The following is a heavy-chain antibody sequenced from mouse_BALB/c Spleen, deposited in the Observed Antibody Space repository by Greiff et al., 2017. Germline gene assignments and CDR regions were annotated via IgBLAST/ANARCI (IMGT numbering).Heavy chain of an antibody. CDR1: GYTFTSYW. Sequence: VQLQQSGAELARPGASVKLSCKASGYTFTSYWMQWVKQRPGQGLEWIGAIYPGDGDTRYTQKFKGKATLTADKSSSTAYMQLSSLASEDSAVYYCARGEDSSGYSAWFAYWGQGTLVTVSA. V-gene: IGHV1-87*01. CDR3: ARGEDSSGYSAWFAY. J-gene: IGHJ3*01. D-gene: IGHD3-2*01. CDR2: IYPGDGDT.